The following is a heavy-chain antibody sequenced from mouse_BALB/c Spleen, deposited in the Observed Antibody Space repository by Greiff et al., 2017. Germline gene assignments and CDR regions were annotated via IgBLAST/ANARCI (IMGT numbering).Heavy chain of an antibody. CDR1: GYTFTSYT. CDR3: ARWGYGNYGGYAMDY. V-gene: IGHV1-4*01. J-gene: IGHJ4*01. Sequence: QVQLQQSGAELARPGASVKMSCKASGYTFTSYTMHWVKQRPGQGLEWIGYINPSSGYTNYNQKFKDKATLTADKSSSTAYMQLSSLTSEDSAVYYCARWGYGNYGGYAMDYWGQGTSVTVSS. CDR2: INPSSGYT. D-gene: IGHD2-10*02.